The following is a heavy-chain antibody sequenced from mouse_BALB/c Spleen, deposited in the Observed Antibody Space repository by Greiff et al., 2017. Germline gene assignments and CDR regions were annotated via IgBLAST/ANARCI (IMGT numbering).Heavy chain of an antibody. Sequence: EVMLVESGGDLVKPGGSLKLSCAASGFTFSSYGISWVRQTPDKRLEWVATISSGGSYTYYPDSVKGRFTISRDNAKNTLYLQMSSLKSEDTAMYYCARRDDYDGGVWYFDVWGAGTTVTVSS. CDR3: ARRDDYDGGVWYFDV. CDR2: ISSGGSYT. CDR1: GFTFSSYG. J-gene: IGHJ1*01. D-gene: IGHD2-4*01. V-gene: IGHV5-6*02.